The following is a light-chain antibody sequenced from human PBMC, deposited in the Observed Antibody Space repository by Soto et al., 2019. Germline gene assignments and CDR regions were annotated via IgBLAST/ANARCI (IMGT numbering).Light chain of an antibody. CDR1: ESVSNN. CDR2: AAS. V-gene: IGKV3-15*01. Sequence: EIVMTQSPDTLSVSPGERATVSCRASESVSNNLAWYQQKPGQSPRLLIYAASTRATGIPARFSGSGSGAEFTLTISNLQSEDFAIYYCQQYNNLPPGTFGQGTKVEVK. J-gene: IGKJ1*01. CDR3: QQYNNLPPGT.